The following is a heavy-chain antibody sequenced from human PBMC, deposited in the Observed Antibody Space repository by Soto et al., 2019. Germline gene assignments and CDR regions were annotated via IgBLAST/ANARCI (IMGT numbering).Heavy chain of an antibody. V-gene: IGHV1-69*13. CDR3: AKGDGNNVYYYYCYRMDV. Sequence: SVKVSCKASGGTFSSYAISWVRQAPGQGLEWMGGIIPIFGTANYAQKFQGRVTITADESTSTAYMELSSLRSEDTAVYYCAKGDGNNVYYYYCYRMDVSGQGTTVTVSS. CDR2: IIPIFGTA. D-gene: IGHD1-1*01. J-gene: IGHJ6*02. CDR1: GGTFSSYA.